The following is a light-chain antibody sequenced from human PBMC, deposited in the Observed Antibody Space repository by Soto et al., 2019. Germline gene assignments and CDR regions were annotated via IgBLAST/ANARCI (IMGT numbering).Light chain of an antibody. J-gene: IGKJ2*01. V-gene: IGKV3-15*01. Sequence: EVVMTQSPATLSVSPGESATLSCRASQTVSSNVAWYQQIPGQAPRLLIDGAFTRATGVPARFSGSRSGTEFTLTISSPQSEDFALYYCQQHNNWPYTFGQGTKLEIK. CDR1: QTVSSN. CDR3: QQHNNWPYT. CDR2: GAF.